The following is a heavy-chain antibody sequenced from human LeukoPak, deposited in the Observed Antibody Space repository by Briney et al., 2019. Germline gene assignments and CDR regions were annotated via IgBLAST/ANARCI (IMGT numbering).Heavy chain of an antibody. V-gene: IGHV3-11*01. CDR2: ISSSGSTI. D-gene: IGHD2-15*01. J-gene: IGHJ6*02. Sequence: PGGSLRLSCAASGFTFSDYYMSWIRQAPGKGLEWVSYISSSGSTIYYADSVKGRFTISRDNAKNSLYLQMNSLRAEDTAVYYCARQLEGYCSGGSCSYFYGMDVWGQGTTVTVS. CDR3: ARQLEGYCSGGSCSYFYGMDV. CDR1: GFTFSDYY.